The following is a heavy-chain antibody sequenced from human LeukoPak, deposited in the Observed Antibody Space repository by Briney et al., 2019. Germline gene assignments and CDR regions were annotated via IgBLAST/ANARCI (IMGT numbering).Heavy chain of an antibody. CDR2: IYYSGST. CDR3: ASGIAAAEFYYYYYMDV. CDR1: GGSIRSYY. Sequence: PSETLSLTCTVSGGSIRSYYWSWIRQPPGKGLEWIAYIYYSGSTNYNPSLKSRVTISVDTSKNQFSLKLSSVTAADTAVYYCASGIAAAEFYYYYYMDVWGKGTTVTISS. V-gene: IGHV4-59*12. D-gene: IGHD6-13*01. J-gene: IGHJ6*03.